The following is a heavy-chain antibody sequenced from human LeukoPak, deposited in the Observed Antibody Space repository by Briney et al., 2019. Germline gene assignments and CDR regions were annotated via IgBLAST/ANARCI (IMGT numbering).Heavy chain of an antibody. V-gene: IGHV3-7*03. CDR2: IRLDGSDN. CDR1: GFTFSAYW. Sequence: GGSLRLSCVASGFTFSAYWMTWVRQAPGKGLDWVANIRLDGSDNYYVDSVRGRFTISRDNAKNSLYLQMNSLRAEDTALYYCAKDRAPTTVNAFDIWGQGTMVTVSS. CDR3: AKDRAPTTVNAFDI. J-gene: IGHJ3*02. D-gene: IGHD4-17*01.